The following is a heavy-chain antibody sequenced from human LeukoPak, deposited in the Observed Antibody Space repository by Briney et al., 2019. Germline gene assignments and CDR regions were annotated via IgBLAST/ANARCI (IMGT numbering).Heavy chain of an antibody. D-gene: IGHD6-6*01. J-gene: IGHJ4*02. CDR2: ISGSRDT. V-gene: IGHV3-23*01. CDR1: GFTFSSYA. Sequence: PGGSLRLSCAASGFTFSSYAMSWVRQAPGKGLEWVSAISGSRDTYDADSVKGRFTISRDNAKNSLYLQMDSLRDEDTAVYYCARDRTRAARLGGLDYWGQGTLVTVSS. CDR3: ARDRTRAARLGGLDY.